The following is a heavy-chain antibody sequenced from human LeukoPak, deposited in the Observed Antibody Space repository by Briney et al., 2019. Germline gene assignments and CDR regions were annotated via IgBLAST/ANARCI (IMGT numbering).Heavy chain of an antibody. D-gene: IGHD3-22*01. J-gene: IGHJ6*03. V-gene: IGHV3-49*04. CDR1: GFTFGDYA. CDR3: TRDALERVDSSGYPYYYYYYMDV. Sequence: GGSLRLSCTASGFTFGDYAMSWVRQAPGKGLEWVGFIRSKAYGGTTEYAASVKGRFTISRDDSKSIAYLQMNSLKTEDTAVYYCTRDALERVDSSGYPYYYYYYMDVWGKGTTVTISS. CDR2: IRSKAYGGTT.